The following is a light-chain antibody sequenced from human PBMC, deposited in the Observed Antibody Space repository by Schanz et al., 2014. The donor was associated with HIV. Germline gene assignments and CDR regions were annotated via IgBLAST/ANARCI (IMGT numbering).Light chain of an antibody. CDR1: SSNIGSNP. CDR2: SND. CDR3: QSYDSSVSGWV. V-gene: IGLV1-44*01. J-gene: IGLJ3*02. Sequence: QSVLTQPPSASGTTGQRVTIFCSGSSSNIGSNPVNWYQHLPGTAPKLLIYSNDQRPSGVPDRFSGSKSGTSASLAITGLQAEDEADYFCQSYDSSVSGWVFGGGTKLTVL.